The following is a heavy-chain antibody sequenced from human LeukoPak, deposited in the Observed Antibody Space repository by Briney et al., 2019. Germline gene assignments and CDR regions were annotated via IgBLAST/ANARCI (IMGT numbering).Heavy chain of an antibody. Sequence: GGSLRLSCAASGFTFSTYWMHWVRQAPGKGIVWVSRIDHDGINTYYADSVKGRFTISRDNSKNTLYLQMNSLRGDDTAVHYCAKPHFDYWGQGPLVTVSS. J-gene: IGHJ4*02. CDR1: GFTFSTYW. CDR3: AKPHFDY. CDR2: IDHDGINT. V-gene: IGHV3-74*01.